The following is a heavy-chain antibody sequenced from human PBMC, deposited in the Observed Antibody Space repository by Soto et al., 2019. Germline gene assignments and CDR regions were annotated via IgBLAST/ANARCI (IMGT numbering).Heavy chain of an antibody. J-gene: IGHJ3*02. CDR3: APHVSCSGGSCQYDAFAI. Sequence: EVQVLESGGGLVQPGGSLRLSCEGSGFTVSSHAMTWIRQPPGKRPEWVSTITADGGTYYADSVKGRFAMSRDTSENTLYLLMNSLGAEDTAAYYCAPHVSCSGGSCQYDAFAIRGQGTMVTVSS. D-gene: IGHD2-15*01. V-gene: IGHV3-23*01. CDR2: ITADGGT. CDR1: GFTVSSHA.